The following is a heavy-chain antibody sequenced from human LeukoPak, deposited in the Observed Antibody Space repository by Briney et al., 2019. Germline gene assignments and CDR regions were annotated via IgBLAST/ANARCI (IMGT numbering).Heavy chain of an antibody. CDR1: GGSISSGGYY. V-gene: IGHV4-31*01. Sequence: PSEILSLTCTVSGGSISSGGYYWSWIRQHPGKGLEWIGYIYYSGSTYYNPSLKSQVTISVDTSKNQFSLKLSSVTAADTAVYYCARALTIGYSYGYADYWGQGTLVTVSS. J-gene: IGHJ4*02. CDR2: IYYSGST. D-gene: IGHD5-18*01. CDR3: ARALTIGYSYGYADY.